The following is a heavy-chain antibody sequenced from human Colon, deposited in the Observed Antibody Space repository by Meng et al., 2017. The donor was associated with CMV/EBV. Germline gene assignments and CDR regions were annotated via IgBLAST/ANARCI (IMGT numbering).Heavy chain of an antibody. Sequence: LSCAASGFAFSTYAVHWLRQAPGKGLEWVAFISFEGSNQYYADSVEGRFTISRDNSKSTVFLQMNSLRAEDTAMYYCAKSAPGKAFDPWGQGTLVTVSS. D-gene: IGHD4-23*01. V-gene: IGHV3-30-3*02. CDR2: ISFEGSNQ. CDR3: AKSAPGKAFDP. J-gene: IGHJ5*02. CDR1: GFAFSTYA.